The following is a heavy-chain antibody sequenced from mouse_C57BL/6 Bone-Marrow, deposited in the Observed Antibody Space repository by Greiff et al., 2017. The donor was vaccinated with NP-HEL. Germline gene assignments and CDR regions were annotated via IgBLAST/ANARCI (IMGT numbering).Heavy chain of an antibody. Sequence: VQLQQSGPVLVKPGASVKMSCKASGYTFTDYYMNWVKQSHGKSLEWIGVINPYNGGTSYNQKFKGKATLTVDKSSSTAYMELNSLTSEDSAVYYCARRGGLYDYDGWFAYWGQGTLVTVSA. V-gene: IGHV1-19*01. J-gene: IGHJ3*01. D-gene: IGHD2-4*01. CDR1: GYTFTDYY. CDR3: ARRGGLYDYDGWFAY. CDR2: INPYNGGT.